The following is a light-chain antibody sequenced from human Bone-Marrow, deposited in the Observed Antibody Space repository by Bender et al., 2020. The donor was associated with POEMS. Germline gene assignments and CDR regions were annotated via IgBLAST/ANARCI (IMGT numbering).Light chain of an antibody. CDR1: NSNIGTNA. J-gene: IGLJ3*02. CDR2: SDH. CDR3: AAWDAGLSGGV. Sequence: QSVLTQPPSASGTPGQRVTISCSGSNSNIGTNAVNWYQQFPGAAPTLLIYSDHPRPSGVPDRFYAFKSGRSASLAVSGLQCEGGADYYCAAWDAGLSGGVFGGGTKLTVL. V-gene: IGLV1-44*01.